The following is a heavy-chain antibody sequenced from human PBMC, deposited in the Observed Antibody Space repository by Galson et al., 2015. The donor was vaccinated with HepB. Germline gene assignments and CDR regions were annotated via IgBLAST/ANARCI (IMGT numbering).Heavy chain of an antibody. CDR3: ARHVSPYCSSTSCYTRTYYYYGMDV. D-gene: IGHD2-2*02. CDR2: IDPSDSYT. Sequence: QSGAEVKKPGESLRISCKGSGYSFTSYWISWVRQMPGKGLEWMGRIDPSDSYTNYSPSFQGHVTISADKSISTAYLQWSSLKASDTAMYYCARHVSPYCSSTSCYTRTYYYYGMDVWGQGTTVTVSS. CDR1: GYSFTSYW. V-gene: IGHV5-10-1*01. J-gene: IGHJ6*02.